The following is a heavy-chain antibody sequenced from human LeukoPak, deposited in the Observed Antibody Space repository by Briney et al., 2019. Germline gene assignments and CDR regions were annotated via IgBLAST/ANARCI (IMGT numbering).Heavy chain of an antibody. Sequence: PGGSLRLSCAASGFTFSSYAMSWVRQATGKGLEWVSAISGSGGSTYYADSVKGRFTISRDNSKNTLYLQMNSLRAEDTAVYYCAKRYSSSWYRDDAFDIWGQGTMVTVSS. J-gene: IGHJ3*02. CDR2: ISGSGGST. D-gene: IGHD6-13*01. CDR1: GFTFSSYA. CDR3: AKRYSSSWYRDDAFDI. V-gene: IGHV3-23*01.